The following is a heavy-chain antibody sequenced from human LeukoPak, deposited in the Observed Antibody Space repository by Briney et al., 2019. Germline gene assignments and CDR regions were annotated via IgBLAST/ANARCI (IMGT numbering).Heavy chain of an antibody. Sequence: GGSLRLSCAASGYTFDTYGMTWARQAPGKGLEWVSSISGSGGNTYYADSVKGRFTISRDNSKNTLYLQMNSPRAEDTAIYYCATSTTSFDYWGQGTLVTVSS. CDR1: GYTFDTYG. CDR3: ATSTTSFDY. CDR2: ISGSGGNT. J-gene: IGHJ4*02. V-gene: IGHV3-23*01.